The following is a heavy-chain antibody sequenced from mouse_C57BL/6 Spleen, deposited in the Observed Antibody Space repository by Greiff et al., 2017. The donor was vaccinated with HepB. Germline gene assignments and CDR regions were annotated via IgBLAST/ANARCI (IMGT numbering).Heavy chain of an antibody. Sequence: VQLQQSGAELAKPGASVKLSCKASGYTFTSYWMYWVKQRPGQGLEWIGYINPSSGYTKYNQKFKDKATLTADKSSSTAYMQLSSLTYEDSAVYYCAKSTVVARDYAMDYWGQGTSVTVSS. J-gene: IGHJ4*01. CDR2: INPSSGYT. CDR1: GYTFTSYW. CDR3: AKSTVVARDYAMDY. V-gene: IGHV1-7*01. D-gene: IGHD1-1*01.